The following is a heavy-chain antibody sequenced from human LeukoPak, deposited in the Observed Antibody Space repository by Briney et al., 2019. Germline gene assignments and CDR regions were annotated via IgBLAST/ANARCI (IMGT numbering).Heavy chain of an antibody. Sequence: GASVKVSCKASGYTFTSYDINWVRQATGQGLEWMGWMNPNSGNTAYAQKFQGRVTMTRNTSISTAYMELSSLRSEDTAVYYCARWGLSRVWVRRYYMDVWGKGTTVTVSS. CDR1: GYTFTSYD. J-gene: IGHJ6*03. V-gene: IGHV1-8*01. CDR2: MNPNSGNT. D-gene: IGHD3-16*01. CDR3: ARWGLSRVWVRRYYMDV.